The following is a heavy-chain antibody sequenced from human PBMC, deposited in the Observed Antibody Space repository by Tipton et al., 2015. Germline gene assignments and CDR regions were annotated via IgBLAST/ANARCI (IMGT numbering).Heavy chain of an antibody. J-gene: IGHJ4*02. D-gene: IGHD2-15*01. CDR3: TRELLPGAMDY. CDR2: ISQSGYVI. CDR1: GFTFSSFE. V-gene: IGHV3-48*03. Sequence: GSLRLSCVTSGFTFSSFEMNWVRQAPGKGLEWVAYISQSGYVIHYSDSVKGRFTISRDNAKTSLYLQLNGLRAEDTALYYCTRELLPGAMDYWGLGTLVTVSS.